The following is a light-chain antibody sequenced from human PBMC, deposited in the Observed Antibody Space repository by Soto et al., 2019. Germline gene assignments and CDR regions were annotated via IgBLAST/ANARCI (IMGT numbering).Light chain of an antibody. CDR3: CSYAGINDYV. CDR2: EVS. CDR1: SSDVGGYNY. Sequence: QSALTQPPSASGSPGQSVTISCTGSSSDVGGYNYVSWYQQYPGKAPKLMIYEVSKRPSGVPDRFSGSKSGNTASLTVSGLQAEDEAYYYCCSYAGINDYVFGTGTKLTVL. J-gene: IGLJ1*01. V-gene: IGLV2-8*01.